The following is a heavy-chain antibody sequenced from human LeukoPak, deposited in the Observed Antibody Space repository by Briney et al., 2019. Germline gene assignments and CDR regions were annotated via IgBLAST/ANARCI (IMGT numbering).Heavy chain of an antibody. CDR2: ISGYNDNA. CDR1: GYTFTSYG. V-gene: IGHV1-18*01. J-gene: IGHJ4*02. Sequence: GASVRVSCKASGYTFTSYGISWVRQAPGQGLEWMGGISGYNDNAKYAQKVLGRVTMTTDTSTSTAYMEVRSLRSDDTAVYYCVRDLGFGALDYWGQGTLVIVSS. CDR3: VRDLGFGALDY. D-gene: IGHD4/OR15-4a*01.